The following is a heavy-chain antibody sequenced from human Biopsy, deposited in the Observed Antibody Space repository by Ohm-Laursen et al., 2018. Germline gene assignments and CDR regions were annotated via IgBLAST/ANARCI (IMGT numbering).Heavy chain of an antibody. CDR2: INAKTGDT. CDR1: GYTLTGYH. CDR3: TRGGYYYDSLAYYYWFDP. V-gene: IGHV1-2*06. D-gene: IGHD3-22*01. J-gene: IGHJ5*02. Sequence: SVKVSCKASGYTLTGYHVHWVRQAPGQGLEWMGRINAKTGDTNYAQKFQGRVTMTRDTSISTAYVDLSSLRSDDTAVYYCTRGGYYYDSLAYYYWFDPWGQGTLVTVSS.